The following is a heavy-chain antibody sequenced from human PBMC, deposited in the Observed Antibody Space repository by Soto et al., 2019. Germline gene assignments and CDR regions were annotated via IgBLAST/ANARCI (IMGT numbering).Heavy chain of an antibody. D-gene: IGHD1-26*01. J-gene: IGHJ3*02. CDR3: AREERDGGSYYFAFDI. CDR1: GGTFSSYA. CDR2: IIPIFGTA. Sequence: QVQLVQSGAEVKKPGSSEKVSCKASGGTFSSYAISWVRQAPGQGLEWMGGIIPIFGTANYAQKFQGRVTITADESTSTAYMELSSLRSEDTAVYYCAREERDGGSYYFAFDIWGQGTMVTVSS. V-gene: IGHV1-69*01.